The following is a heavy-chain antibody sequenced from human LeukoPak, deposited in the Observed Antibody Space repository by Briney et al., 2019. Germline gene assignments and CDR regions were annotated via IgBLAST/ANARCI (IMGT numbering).Heavy chain of an antibody. J-gene: IGHJ6*03. D-gene: IGHD4-17*01. V-gene: IGHV1-8*01. CDR1: GYTFTSYD. CDR2: MNPNSGNT. CDR3: ARGDGDKRYYYYYYMDV. Sequence: ASVKVSCKASGYTFTSYDINWVRQATGQGLEWMGWMNPNSGNTGYAQKFQGRVTMTRSTSISTAYMELSSLRSEDTAVYYCARGDGDKRYYYYYYMDVWGKGTTVTVSS.